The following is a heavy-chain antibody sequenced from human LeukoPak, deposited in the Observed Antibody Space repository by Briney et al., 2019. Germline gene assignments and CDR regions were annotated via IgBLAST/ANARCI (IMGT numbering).Heavy chain of an antibody. Sequence: GGSLRLSCAASGFTFSSYAMHWVRQAPGKGLEWVAVISYDGSNKYYADSVKGRFTISRDNSKNTVYLQMNSLRIEDTALYYCARSRAFDLWGQGTLVTVSS. V-gene: IGHV3-30*14. CDR3: ARSRAFDL. J-gene: IGHJ4*02. CDR1: GFTFSSYA. CDR2: ISYDGSNK.